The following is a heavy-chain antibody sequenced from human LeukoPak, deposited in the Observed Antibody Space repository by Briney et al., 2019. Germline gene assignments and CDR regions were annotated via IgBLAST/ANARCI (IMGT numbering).Heavy chain of an antibody. CDR1: GFTVSSNY. D-gene: IGHD3-10*01. J-gene: IGHJ3*02. Sequence: PGGSLRLSCAASGFTVSSNYMSWVRQAPGKGLEWVSVIYSGGSTYYADSVKGRFTISRDNSKNTLYLQMNSLRAEDTAVYYCARAGATMVWGVISHPYDAFDIWGQGTMVTVSS. CDR3: ARAGATMVWGVISHPYDAFDI. V-gene: IGHV3-53*01. CDR2: IYSGGST.